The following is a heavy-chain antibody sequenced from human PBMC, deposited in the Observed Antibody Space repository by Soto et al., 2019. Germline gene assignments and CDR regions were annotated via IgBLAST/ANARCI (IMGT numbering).Heavy chain of an antibody. CDR3: ARMSSSISPGC. CDR1: GFTFSTYG. CDR2: IWNDGTNK. Sequence: GGSLRLSCAASGFTFSTYGMDWVRQAPGKGLEWVAFIWNDGTNKYYADSVKGRFTISRDNSKNTLYLEMTSLRAEDTAVYYCARMSSSISPGCWGQGTLVTVSS. D-gene: IGHD2-2*01. V-gene: IGHV3-33*01. J-gene: IGHJ4*02.